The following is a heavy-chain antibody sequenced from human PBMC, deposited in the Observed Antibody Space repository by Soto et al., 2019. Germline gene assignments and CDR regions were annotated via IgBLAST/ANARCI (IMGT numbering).Heavy chain of an antibody. D-gene: IGHD1-26*01. V-gene: IGHV3-7*04. CDR2: TNQDGSEK. CDR1: GFSFRSDW. Sequence: EDQLVESGGGLVQPGGSLRLTCAVSGFSFRSDWMNWVRQAPGKGLEWVAHTNQDGSEKYYLDSVKGRFTIFRDNAKNSLYLQMNSLRAEDTAVYYCSGGAGDAIWGQGTLVTVSS. CDR3: SGGAGDAI. J-gene: IGHJ4*02.